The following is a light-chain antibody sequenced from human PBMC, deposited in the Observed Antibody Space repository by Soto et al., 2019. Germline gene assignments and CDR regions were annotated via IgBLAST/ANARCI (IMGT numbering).Light chain of an antibody. CDR3: LQYVSSPWT. Sequence: EIVLTQSAATLSLSPGDRATLSCRASQTVGGRYLAWFQQNPGPTPRVLIYGASTRAAGVPDRFSGSGSGTDFSLTINRLEPEGFAVYCCLQYVSSPWTFGQGTKVEV. J-gene: IGKJ1*01. CDR2: GAS. V-gene: IGKV3-20*01. CDR1: QTVGGRY.